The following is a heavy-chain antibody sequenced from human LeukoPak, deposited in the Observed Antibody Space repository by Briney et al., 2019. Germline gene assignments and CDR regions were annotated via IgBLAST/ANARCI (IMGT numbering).Heavy chain of an antibody. CDR3: ARRLLNSSVRGGYFDY. J-gene: IGHJ4*02. CDR1: GFTFSSYS. Sequence: PGGSLRLSCAASGFTFSSYSMNWVRQAPGKGLEWVSSISSSSSYIYYADSVKGRFTISRDNAKNSLYLQMNSLRAEDTAVYYCARRLLNSSVRGGYFDYWGQGTLVTVSS. D-gene: IGHD3-10*01. CDR2: ISSSSSYI. V-gene: IGHV3-21*01.